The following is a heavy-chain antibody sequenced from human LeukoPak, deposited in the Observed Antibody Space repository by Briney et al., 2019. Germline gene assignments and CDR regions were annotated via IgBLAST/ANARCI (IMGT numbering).Heavy chain of an antibody. CDR1: GGSISSSSYY. CDR2: IYYSGST. CDR3: ARPRWASLDAFDI. D-gene: IGHD1-26*01. V-gene: IGHV4-39*07. Sequence: SETLSLTCTVSGGSISSSSYYWGWIRQPPGKGLEWIGSIYYSGSTYYNPSLKSRVTISVDTSKNQFSLKLSSVTAADTAVYYCARPRWASLDAFDIWGQGTMVTVSS. J-gene: IGHJ3*02.